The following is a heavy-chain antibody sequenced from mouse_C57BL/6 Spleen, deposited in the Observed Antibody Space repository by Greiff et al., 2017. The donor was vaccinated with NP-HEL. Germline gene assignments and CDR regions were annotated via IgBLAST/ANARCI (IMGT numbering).Heavy chain of an antibody. Sequence: VQLQQSGAELVKPGASVKISCKASGYAFSSYWMNWVKQRPGKGLEWIGQIYPGDGDTNYNGKFKGKATLTADNSSSTAYMQLSSLTSEDSAVYFCARRGYSNYAYAMDYWGQGTSVTVSS. D-gene: IGHD2-5*01. J-gene: IGHJ4*01. CDR2: IYPGDGDT. CDR3: ARRGYSNYAYAMDY. CDR1: GYAFSSYW. V-gene: IGHV1-80*01.